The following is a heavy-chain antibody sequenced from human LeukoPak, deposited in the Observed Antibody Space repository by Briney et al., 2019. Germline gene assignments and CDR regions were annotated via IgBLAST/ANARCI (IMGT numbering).Heavy chain of an antibody. CDR2: ISSSGSTI. Sequence: GRSLRLSCAASGFTFSSYEMNWVRQAPGKGLEWVSYISSSGSTIYYADSVKGRFTISRDNAKNSLYLQMNSLRAEDTAVYYCAVLAARKLFDPWGQGTLVTVSS. J-gene: IGHJ5*02. CDR3: AVLAARKLFDP. CDR1: GFTFSSYE. V-gene: IGHV3-48*03. D-gene: IGHD6-6*01.